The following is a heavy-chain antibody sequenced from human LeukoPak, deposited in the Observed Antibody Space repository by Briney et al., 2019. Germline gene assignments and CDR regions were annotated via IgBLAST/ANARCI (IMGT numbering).Heavy chain of an antibody. Sequence: GGSLRLSCAASGFTFSSYSMNWVRQAPGKGLEWVSSISSSSSYIYYADSVKGRFTISRDNAKNSLYLQMNSLRAEGTAVYYCARDCSSTSCYTFFSYYYGMDVWGQGTTVTVSS. D-gene: IGHD2-2*02. CDR2: ISSSSSYI. J-gene: IGHJ6*02. CDR3: ARDCSSTSCYTFFSYYYGMDV. V-gene: IGHV3-21*01. CDR1: GFTFSSYS.